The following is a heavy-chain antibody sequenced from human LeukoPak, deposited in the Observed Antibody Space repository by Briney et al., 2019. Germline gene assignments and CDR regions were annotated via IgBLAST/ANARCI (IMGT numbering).Heavy chain of an antibody. CDR1: GGSFSGYY. J-gene: IGHJ6*04. Sequence: SETLSLTCAVYGGSFSGYYWSWIRQPPGKGLEWIGEINHSGSTNYNPSLKSRVTISVDTSKNQFSLKLSSVTAADTAVYYRARAGIVVVPAARGRDYYYYGMDVWGKGTTVTVSS. D-gene: IGHD2-2*01. CDR2: INHSGST. CDR3: ARAGIVVVPAARGRDYYYYGMDV. V-gene: IGHV4-34*01.